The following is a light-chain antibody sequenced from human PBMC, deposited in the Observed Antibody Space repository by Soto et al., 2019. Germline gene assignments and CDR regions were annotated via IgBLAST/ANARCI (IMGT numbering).Light chain of an antibody. CDR2: AVS. CDR3: CSYTVSGTYV. V-gene: IGLV2-14*01. Sequence: QSALTQPASVSGSPGQSITISCTGTSSDVGGYNYVFWYQQHPGKAPKLMIYAVSNRPSGVSNRFSGSKSGNTATLTISGLQAEDEADYYCCSYTVSGTYVFGTGTKLTVL. CDR1: SSDVGGYNY. J-gene: IGLJ1*01.